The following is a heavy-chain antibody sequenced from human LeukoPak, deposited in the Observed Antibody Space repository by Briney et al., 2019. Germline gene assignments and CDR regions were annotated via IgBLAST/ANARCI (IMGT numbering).Heavy chain of an antibody. D-gene: IGHD2-15*01. J-gene: IGHJ4*02. CDR2: ISSSSSYI. CDR3: ARRYCSGGSCYRFDY. CDR1: GFTFSSYS. V-gene: IGHV3-21*01. Sequence: GGSLRLSCAASGFTFSSYSMNWVRQAPGKGLEWVSSISSSSSYIYYADSVKGRFTISRDNAKNSLYLQMNSLRAEDTAVYYCARRYCSGGSCYRFDYWGQGTLVTVSS.